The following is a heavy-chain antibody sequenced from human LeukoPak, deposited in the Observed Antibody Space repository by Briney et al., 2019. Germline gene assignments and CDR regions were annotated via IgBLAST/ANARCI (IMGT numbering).Heavy chain of an antibody. V-gene: IGHV4-34*01. J-gene: IGHJ6*03. CDR1: GGSSSGYY. CDR3: ARGQARARVRGGYADLAYSSSNYMDV. Sequence: PSETLSLTCAVPGGSSSGYYWSWSRQPPGKGREWRGEINQTGSTKYSPSLRGRATTPVATSKNQFSLKLGSVPAADTAIYYCARGQARARVRGGYADLAYSSSNYMDVWDKGATVTVSS. D-gene: IGHD3-10*01. CDR2: INQTGST.